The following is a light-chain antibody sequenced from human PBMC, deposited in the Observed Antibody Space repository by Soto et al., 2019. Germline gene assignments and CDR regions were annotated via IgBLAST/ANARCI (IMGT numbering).Light chain of an antibody. CDR3: QKYGSSPST. Sequence: IVLTQSPGTLSLSPGERATLSCRASQSVSSSYLAWYQQKRGQAPRLLIYGASTRATGIPDRFSGSGSGTDFTLAISRLQTEDFAVYYCQKYGSSPSTFGQGTRLEI. CDR2: GAS. V-gene: IGKV3-20*01. CDR1: QSVSSSY. J-gene: IGKJ5*01.